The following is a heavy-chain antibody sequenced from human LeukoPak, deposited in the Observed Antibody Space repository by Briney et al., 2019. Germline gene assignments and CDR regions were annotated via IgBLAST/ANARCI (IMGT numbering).Heavy chain of an antibody. CDR3: AKLGGYDSSGYWVNYFDY. CDR1: GFTFRSYA. J-gene: IGHJ4*02. Sequence: GGSLRLSCAASGFTFRSYAMSWVRQAPGKGLEWVSGISGSGGSTYYTDSVKGRFTISGDNSNNTAYLQMNSLRAEDTAVYYCAKLGGYDSSGYWVNYFDYWGQGTLVTVSS. V-gene: IGHV3-23*01. CDR2: ISGSGGST. D-gene: IGHD3-22*01.